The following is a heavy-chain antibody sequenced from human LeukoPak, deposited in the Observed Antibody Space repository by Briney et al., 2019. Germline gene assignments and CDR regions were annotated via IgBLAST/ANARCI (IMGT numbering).Heavy chain of an antibody. CDR3: ARDRSGSRWRWFDP. Sequence: GSVRVSCKASGYTFTNYYIHWVRQAPGQGLEWVGRINTTGGSASYAQTFQGRVSMTSDTSTSTLYLELSSLRSEDTAVYYCARDRSGSRWRWFDPWGQGTLVTVSS. CDR1: GYTFTNYY. CDR2: INTTGGSA. V-gene: IGHV1-46*01. D-gene: IGHD6-13*01. J-gene: IGHJ5*02.